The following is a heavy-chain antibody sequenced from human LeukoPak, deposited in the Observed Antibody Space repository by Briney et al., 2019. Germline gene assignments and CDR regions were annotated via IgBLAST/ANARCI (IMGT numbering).Heavy chain of an antibody. Sequence: PGGSLRLSCAASGFSFSLYAMNWVRQAPGKGLEWVSTIIETGASPYYADSVRGRFTVSRDSSKNMFYLQMNSLRAEDTAIYYCARRGAGSGGLDYWDQGTLVTVSS. CDR2: IIETGASP. J-gene: IGHJ4*02. V-gene: IGHV3-23*01. CDR1: GFSFSLYA. CDR3: ARRGAGSGGLDY. D-gene: IGHD6-19*01.